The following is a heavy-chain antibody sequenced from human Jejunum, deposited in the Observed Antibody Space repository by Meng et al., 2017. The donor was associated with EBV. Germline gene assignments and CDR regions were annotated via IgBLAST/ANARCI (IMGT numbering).Heavy chain of an antibody. V-gene: IGHV3-15*01. Sequence: EVQLVESGGGLVKPERSLRLACGASGFTFNIAWMSWVRQAPGKGLEGVGRLRRKTDGVATDYAASVRGRFTISTDDARNTLYLQMSSLKTEDTAVYYCVWSSRWSLQYYVDYWGQGTLVTVSS. CDR3: VWSSRWSLQYYVDY. CDR2: LRRKTDGVAT. CDR1: GFTFNIAW. D-gene: IGHD6-13*01. J-gene: IGHJ4*02.